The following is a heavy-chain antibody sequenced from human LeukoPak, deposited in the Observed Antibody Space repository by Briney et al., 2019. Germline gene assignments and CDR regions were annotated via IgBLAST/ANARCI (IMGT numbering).Heavy chain of an antibody. CDR1: GFTFSSYA. V-gene: IGHV3-30-3*01. J-gene: IGHJ4*02. CDR3: AKGPSIVVVPAASTSDFDY. CDR2: ISYDGSNK. D-gene: IGHD2-2*01. Sequence: QSGGSLRLSCAASGFTFSSYAMHWVRQAPGKGLEWVAVISYDGSNKYYADSVKGRFTISRDNSKNTLYLQMNSLRAEDTAVYYCAKGPSIVVVPAASTSDFDYWGQGTLVTVSS.